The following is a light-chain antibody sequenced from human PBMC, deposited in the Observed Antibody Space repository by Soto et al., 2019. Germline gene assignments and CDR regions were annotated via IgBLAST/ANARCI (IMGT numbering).Light chain of an antibody. V-gene: IGLV2-8*01. CDR2: EVS. CDR3: SSYEGSNNFV. J-gene: IGLJ1*01. CDR1: SSDVGGYNY. Sequence: QSVLTQPPSASGSPGQSVTISCTGTSSDVGGYNYVSWYQQHPGKAPKLMIYEVSKRPSGVPDRFSGSKSGNTASLTVSELQAEDEDDYYCSSYEGSNNFVFGTGTKVTVL.